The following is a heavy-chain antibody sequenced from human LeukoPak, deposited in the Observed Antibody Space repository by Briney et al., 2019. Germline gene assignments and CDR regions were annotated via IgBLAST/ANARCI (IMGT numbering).Heavy chain of an antibody. J-gene: IGHJ2*01. CDR2: IYPDDSDT. CDR1: GYTFTTYW. D-gene: IGHD3-10*01. V-gene: IGHV5-51*01. CDR3: ARLGGDTYYFGSASYPNWYFDL. Sequence: GESLKISCQASGYTFTTYWIGWVRQMPGKGLECMGIIYPDDSDTTYSPSYQGQVTISADKSFSTAYLQWSSLKASDTAIYYCARLGGDTYYFGSASYPNWYFDLWGRGTLVTVSS.